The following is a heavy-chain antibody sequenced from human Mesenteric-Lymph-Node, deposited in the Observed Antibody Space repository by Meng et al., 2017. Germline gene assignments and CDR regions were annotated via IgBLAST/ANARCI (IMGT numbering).Heavy chain of an antibody. CDR1: AVVIRSNKR. Sequence: QVPVSGPRRVEPCGTSALHCALSAVVIRSNKRGNWARQPPGKGLELIGEIYHSGSTNYNPYRKSRVTISVDKSKNQFSLKLSSVTAADTAVYYCARGPTTYFDYWGQGTLVTVSS. V-gene: IGHV4-4*02. CDR2: IYHSGST. D-gene: IGHD4-17*01. J-gene: IGHJ4*02. CDR3: ARGPTTYFDY.